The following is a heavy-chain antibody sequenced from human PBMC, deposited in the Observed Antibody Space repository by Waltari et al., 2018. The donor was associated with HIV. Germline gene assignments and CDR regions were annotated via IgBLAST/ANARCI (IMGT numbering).Heavy chain of an antibody. CDR2: INSDGSST. Sequence: EVQLVESGGGLVQPGGSLRLSCAASGFTFSSYWMHWVRQAPGKGLVGVSRINSDGSSTSYADSVKGRFTISRDNAKNTLYLQMNSLRAEDTAVYYCASGYSSSWRSDYYYYGMDVWAKGPRSPSP. D-gene: IGHD6-13*01. V-gene: IGHV3-74*01. J-gene: IGHJ6*02. CDR1: GFTFSSYW. CDR3: ASGYSSSWRSDYYYYGMDV.